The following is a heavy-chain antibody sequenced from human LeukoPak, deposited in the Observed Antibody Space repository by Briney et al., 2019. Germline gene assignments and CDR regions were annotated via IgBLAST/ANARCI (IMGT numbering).Heavy chain of an antibody. D-gene: IGHD3-9*01. CDR3: ARGASGGYFDWSKRYFDY. J-gene: IGHJ4*02. V-gene: IGHV1-8*01. Sequence: ASVKVSCKASGYTFTSYDTNWVRQATGQGLEWMGWMNPNSGNTGYAQKFQGRVTMTRNTSISTAYMELSSLRSEDTAVYYCARGASGGYFDWSKRYFDYWGQGTLVTVSS. CDR2: MNPNSGNT. CDR1: GYTFTSYD.